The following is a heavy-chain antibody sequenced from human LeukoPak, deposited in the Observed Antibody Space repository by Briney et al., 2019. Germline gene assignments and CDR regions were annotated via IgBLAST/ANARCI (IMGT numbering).Heavy chain of an antibody. Sequence: SETLSLTCTVSGGSISSYYWSWIRQPPGKGLEWIGYIYYSGSTNYNPSLKSRVTISVDTSKNQFSLQLSSVTAADTAVYYCARVRITMIVVVFDYWGQGTLVTVSS. CDR2: IYYSGST. V-gene: IGHV4-59*01. J-gene: IGHJ4*02. CDR3: ARVRITMIVVVFDY. CDR1: GGSISSYY. D-gene: IGHD3-22*01.